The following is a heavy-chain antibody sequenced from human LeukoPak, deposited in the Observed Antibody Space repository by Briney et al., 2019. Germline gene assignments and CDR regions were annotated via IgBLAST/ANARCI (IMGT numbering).Heavy chain of an antibody. CDR3: ARDGVLESYSVFYFDY. CDR1: GFNFESYS. J-gene: IGHJ4*02. CDR2: ISFSGPYI. V-gene: IGHV3-21*01. D-gene: IGHD1-1*01. Sequence: GGSLRLSCAASGFNFESYSMNWVRQAPGKGLEWVSSISFSGPYIYYAASVKGRFTISRDNAKKSVFLQLNSVKVEDTAVYYCARDGVLESYSVFYFDYWGQGTLVTVSS.